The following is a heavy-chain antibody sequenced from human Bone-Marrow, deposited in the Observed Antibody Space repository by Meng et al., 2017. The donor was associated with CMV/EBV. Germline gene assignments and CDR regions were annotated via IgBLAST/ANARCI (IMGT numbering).Heavy chain of an antibody. D-gene: IGHD2-15*01. CDR2: ISGGSTYI. CDR1: GFTLSYYS. V-gene: IGHV3-21*01. CDR3: ASWSPESPGMEF. J-gene: IGHJ6*02. Sequence: GESLKISCAASGFTLSYYSMNWIRQAPGKGLEWVSSISGGSTYIYYVDSVKGRFTISRDNAKNSLHLRMNSLRAEDTAVYYCASWSPESPGMEFWGQGTRVTVSS.